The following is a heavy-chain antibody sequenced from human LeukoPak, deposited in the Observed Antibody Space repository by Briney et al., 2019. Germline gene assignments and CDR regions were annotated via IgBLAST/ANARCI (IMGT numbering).Heavy chain of an antibody. Sequence: GGSLRLSCAASGFTFSSYGMHWVRQAPGKGLEWVAVIWYDGSNKYYADSVKGRFTISRDNSKNTLYLQMNSLRAEGTAVYYCAKDLDSSGYYYFDYWGQGTLVTVSS. V-gene: IGHV3-33*06. CDR3: AKDLDSSGYYYFDY. CDR2: IWYDGSNK. J-gene: IGHJ4*02. D-gene: IGHD3-22*01. CDR1: GFTFSSYG.